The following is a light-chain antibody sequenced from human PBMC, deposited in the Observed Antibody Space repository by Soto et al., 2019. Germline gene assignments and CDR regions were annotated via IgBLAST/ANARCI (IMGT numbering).Light chain of an antibody. V-gene: IGKV3-20*01. Sequence: IVLTQSTGTLSMSAGERATLSCRASQSVSNNYLAWYQQKPGQAPRLLIYGASNRATGIPDRFSGSGSATDFTLTISRLEPEDFAVYFCQQSGSSPLTFGGGTKVDIK. CDR2: GAS. CDR3: QQSGSSPLT. J-gene: IGKJ4*01. CDR1: QSVSNNY.